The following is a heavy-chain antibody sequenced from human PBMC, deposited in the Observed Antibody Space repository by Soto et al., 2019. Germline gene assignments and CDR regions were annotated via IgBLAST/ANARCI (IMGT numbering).Heavy chain of an antibody. CDR3: ARSRAGLGGVDC. CDR2: TSSSSIYT. D-gene: IGHD1-26*01. CDR1: GFTFSDYY. Sequence: QVQLVESGGGLVKPGGSLRLSCAASGFTFSDYYMTWIRQAPGKGLEWVSYTSSSSIYTNYADSVKGRFTISRDNAKNSLYLQMNSLRAEDTAVYYCARSRAGLGGVDCWGQGPLVTVSS. J-gene: IGHJ4*02. V-gene: IGHV3-11*05.